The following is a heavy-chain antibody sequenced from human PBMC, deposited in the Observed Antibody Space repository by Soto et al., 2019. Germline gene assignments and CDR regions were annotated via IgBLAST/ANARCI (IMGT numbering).Heavy chain of an antibody. CDR1: GFTFSDYG. J-gene: IGHJ4*02. V-gene: IGHV3-30*03. CDR2: ISYDGNNR. CDR3: TFGDNSFDY. D-gene: IGHD1-20*01. Sequence: QVQLVESGGGVVQPGRSLRVSCAASGFTFSDYGIYWVRQAPGKGLEWVALISYDGNNREYGDSVKGRFTISRDNSKNTLSLQMISLRVEDTAVYYCTFGDNSFDYWGQGTLVTVSS.